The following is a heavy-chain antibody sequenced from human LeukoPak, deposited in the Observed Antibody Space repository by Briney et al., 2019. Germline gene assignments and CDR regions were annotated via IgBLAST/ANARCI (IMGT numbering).Heavy chain of an antibody. D-gene: IGHD2-15*01. J-gene: IGHJ4*02. V-gene: IGHV3-23*01. CDR2: IFGSGGSP. CDR3: GKTTVGYSSGRYPGWPVDY. Sequence: TGGSLRLSCAASGFTFSSYAMSWVRQAPGKGLEWVSGIFGSGGSPHYADSVKGRFTISRDNSQNTVYLQLDSLRVEDTAIYYCGKTTVGYSSGRYPGWPVDYWGQGALVTVSS. CDR1: GFTFSSYA.